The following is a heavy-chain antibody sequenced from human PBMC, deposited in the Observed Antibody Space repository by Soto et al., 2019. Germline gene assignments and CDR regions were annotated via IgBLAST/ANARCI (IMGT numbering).Heavy chain of an antibody. V-gene: IGHV3-9*01. CDR2: ISWNSGSI. Sequence: GGSLRLSCAASGFTFDDYAMHWVRQAPGKGLEWVSGISWNSGSIGYADSVKGRFTISRDNSKNTLYLQMNSLRAEDTAVYYCARESIAIFGVVILRPYGMDVWGQGPTVTVSS. CDR3: ARESIAIFGVVILRPYGMDV. J-gene: IGHJ6*02. CDR1: GFTFDDYA. D-gene: IGHD3-3*01.